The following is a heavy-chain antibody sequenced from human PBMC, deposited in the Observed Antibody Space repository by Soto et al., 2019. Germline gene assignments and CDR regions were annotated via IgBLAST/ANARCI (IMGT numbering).Heavy chain of an antibody. Sequence: ASVKVSCKASGYTFTSYDINWVRQATGQGLEWMGWMNPNSGNTGYAQKFQGRVTMTTDKSTNTVHMELRSLRSGDTAVYYCARTSVAQSEDYFDYWGQGTLVTVSS. CDR3: ARTSVAQSEDYFDY. D-gene: IGHD5-12*01. CDR1: GYTFTSYD. V-gene: IGHV1-8*01. CDR2: MNPNSGNT. J-gene: IGHJ4*02.